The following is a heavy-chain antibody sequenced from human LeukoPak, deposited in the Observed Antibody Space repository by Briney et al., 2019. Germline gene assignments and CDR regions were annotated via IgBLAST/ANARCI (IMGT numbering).Heavy chain of an antibody. CDR3: ARRLRFGRFDP. V-gene: IGHV4-59*01. Sequence: SEPLSLTCTVSVGPIRSYYWSWIRHPPGKGLEWIGYIYYSVSTNYNPSLKSRVTISVDTSKNQFTLKLSSVTAADTAVYYCARRLRFGRFDPWGQGTLVTVSS. CDR1: VGPIRSYY. J-gene: IGHJ5*02. CDR2: IYYSVST. D-gene: IGHD3-10*01.